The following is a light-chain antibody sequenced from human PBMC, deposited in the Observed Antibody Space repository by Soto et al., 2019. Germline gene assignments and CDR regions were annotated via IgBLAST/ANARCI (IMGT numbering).Light chain of an antibody. J-gene: IGLJ1*01. CDR2: DDN. CDR1: ASNIGNNS. Sequence: QSVLTQPPSVSAAPGQRVTISCSGSASNIGNNSVSWYQQLPGAAPKLLIYDDNNRPSGIPDRFSGSKSGTSATLGITGLQTGDEADYYCGTWDTSLPACVFGPGTKLTVL. CDR3: GTWDTSLPACV. V-gene: IGLV1-51*01.